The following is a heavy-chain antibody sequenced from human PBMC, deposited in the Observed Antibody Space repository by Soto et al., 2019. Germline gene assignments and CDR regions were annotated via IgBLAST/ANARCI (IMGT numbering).Heavy chain of an antibody. J-gene: IGHJ3*02. Sequence: VQLLESGGGLAQPGGSLRLSCAASGFAFSSHPMSWVRQAPEKGLEWVAGISDGGDLTYNADSVRGRFTISRDNYRNTLYLQMNSLRAEDTAVYYCARRVIGSSRAFDIWGQGTMVTVSS. CDR3: ARRVIGSSRAFDI. CDR1: GFAFSSHP. D-gene: IGHD3-10*01. V-gene: IGHV3-23*01. CDR2: ISDGGDLT.